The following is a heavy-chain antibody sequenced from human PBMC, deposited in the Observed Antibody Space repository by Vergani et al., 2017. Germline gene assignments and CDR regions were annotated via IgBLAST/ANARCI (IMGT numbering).Heavy chain of an antibody. CDR3: ARALGGYDFWSGCPVRFDY. V-gene: IGHV1-46*01. CDR1: GYTFTSYY. J-gene: IGHJ4*02. Sequence: QVQLVQSGAEVKKPGASVKVSCKASGYTFTSYYMHWVRQAPGQGLEWMGIINPSGGSTSYAQKFQGRVTMTRDTSTSTVYMELSSLRSEDTAVYYSARALGGYDFWSGCPVRFDYWGQGTLVTVSS. CDR2: INPSGGST. D-gene: IGHD3-3*01.